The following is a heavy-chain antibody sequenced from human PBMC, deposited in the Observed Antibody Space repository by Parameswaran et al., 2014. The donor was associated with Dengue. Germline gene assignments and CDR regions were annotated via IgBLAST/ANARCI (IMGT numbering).Heavy chain of an antibody. Sequence: WIRQPPGKALEWIGEINHSGSTNYNPSLKSRVTISVDTSKNQFSLKLSSVTAADTAVYYCARDVAVAGIWGAFDYWGQGTLVTVSS. V-gene: IGHV4-34*01. CDR3: ARDVAVAGIWGAFDY. D-gene: IGHD6-19*01. J-gene: IGHJ4*02. CDR2: INHSGST.